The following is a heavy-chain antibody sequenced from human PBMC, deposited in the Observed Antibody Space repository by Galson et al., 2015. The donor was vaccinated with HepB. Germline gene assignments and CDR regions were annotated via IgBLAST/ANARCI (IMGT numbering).Heavy chain of an antibody. V-gene: IGHV1-18*01. J-gene: IGHJ4*02. CDR1: GYTFTSYG. CDR2: ISAYNGNT. D-gene: IGHD3-16*02. Sequence: SVKVSCKASGYTFTSYGISWVRQAPGQGLEGMGWISAYNGNTNYAQKLQGRVTMTTDTSTSTAYMELRSLRSDDTAVYYCARDLPMGELSLFLGAAYYFDYWGQGTLVTVSS. CDR3: ARDLPMGELSLFLGAAYYFDY.